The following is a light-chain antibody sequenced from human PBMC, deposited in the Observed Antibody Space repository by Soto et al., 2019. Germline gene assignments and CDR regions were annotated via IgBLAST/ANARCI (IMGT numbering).Light chain of an antibody. CDR2: GAS. Sequence: EIVMTQSPATLSVSPGERATLSCRASQSVSNNLAWYQQKPGQAPRLLIYGASSRATGIPARFSGSGSGTEFTLTISSLQSEDFAVYYCQQYNDWPPWTFGQGTKVEIK. J-gene: IGKJ1*01. V-gene: IGKV3-15*01. CDR3: QQYNDWPPWT. CDR1: QSVSNN.